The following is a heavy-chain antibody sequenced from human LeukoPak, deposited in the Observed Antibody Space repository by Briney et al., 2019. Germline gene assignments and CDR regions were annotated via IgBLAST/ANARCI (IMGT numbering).Heavy chain of an antibody. CDR2: IIPIFGTA. Sequence: WASVKVSCKASGGTFSSYAISWVRQAPGQGLEWMGGIIPIFGTANYAQKFQGRVTMTADESTSTAYMELSSVRSEDTAVYYCARALSYRDAFDIWGQGTMVTVSS. J-gene: IGHJ3*02. CDR1: GGTFSSYA. CDR3: ARALSYRDAFDI. D-gene: IGHD3-16*02. V-gene: IGHV1-69*01.